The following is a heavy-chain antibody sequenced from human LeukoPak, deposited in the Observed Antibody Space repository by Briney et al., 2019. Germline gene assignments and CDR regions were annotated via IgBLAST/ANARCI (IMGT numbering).Heavy chain of an antibody. CDR1: GGSFSGYY. V-gene: IGHV4-34*01. J-gene: IGHJ4*02. CDR3: ARVETGFGLFDY. D-gene: IGHD3-10*01. CDR2: INHSGST. Sequence: PSETLSLTCAVYGGSFSGYYWSWIRQPPGKGLEWIGEINHSGSTNYNPSLKSRVTISVDTSKNQFSLKLSSVTAADTAVYYCARVETGFGLFDYWGQGTLVTVSS.